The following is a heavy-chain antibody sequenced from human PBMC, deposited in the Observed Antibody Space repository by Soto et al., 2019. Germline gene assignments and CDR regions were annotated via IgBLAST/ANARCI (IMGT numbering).Heavy chain of an antibody. CDR2: IIPIFGTA. J-gene: IGHJ6*02. Sequence: SVKVSCKASGGTFSSYAISWVRQAPGQGLEWMGGIIPIFGTANYAQKFQGRVTITADESTSTAYMELSSLRSEDAAVDYCARYEAAGGDYYYYYDGMDVWGQGTTVTVSS. CDR1: GGTFSSYA. CDR3: ARYEAAGGDYYYYYDGMDV. V-gene: IGHV1-69*13. D-gene: IGHD6-13*01.